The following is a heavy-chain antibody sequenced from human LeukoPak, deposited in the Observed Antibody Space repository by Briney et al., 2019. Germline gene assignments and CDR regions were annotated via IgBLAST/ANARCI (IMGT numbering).Heavy chain of an antibody. V-gene: IGHV1-18*01. CDR3: ARRRYCSSTSCYWAPFDY. J-gene: IGHJ4*02. Sequence: ASVKVSCKASGYTFTSYGISWVRQAPGQGLEWMGWISAHNGNTNYAQKLQGRVTMTTDTSTSTAYMELSSLRSEDTAVYYCARRRYCSSTSCYWAPFDYWGQGTLVTVSS. CDR2: ISAHNGNT. D-gene: IGHD2-2*01. CDR1: GYTFTSYG.